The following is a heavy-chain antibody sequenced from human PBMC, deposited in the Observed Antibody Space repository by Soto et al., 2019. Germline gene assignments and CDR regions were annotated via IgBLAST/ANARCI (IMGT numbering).Heavy chain of an antibody. D-gene: IGHD3-3*01. V-gene: IGHV3-9*01. CDR2: ISWNSGSI. J-gene: IGHJ5*02. CDR1: GFTFDDYA. CDR3: AKGLSPVWSGYYPNWFDP. Sequence: GGSLRLSCAASGFTFDDYAMHWVRQAPGKGLEWVSGISWNSGSIGYADSVKGRFPIPRDNAKNSLFLQMNSLRAEDTALYYCAKGLSPVWSGYYPNWFDPWGQGTLVTVSS.